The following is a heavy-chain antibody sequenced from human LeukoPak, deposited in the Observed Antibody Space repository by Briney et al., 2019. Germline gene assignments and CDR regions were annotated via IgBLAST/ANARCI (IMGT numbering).Heavy chain of an antibody. Sequence: GGSLRLSCAASGFTFSTYVMHWVRQAPGKELEWVALIWYDESNEYYADSVKGRFTVSRDNSRSMMYLQMNSLRAEDTAVYYCARSPEPFDYGPYNWFDPWGQGTRVTVSS. CDR2: IWYDESNE. CDR3: ARSPEPFDYGPYNWFDP. J-gene: IGHJ5*02. V-gene: IGHV3-33*01. CDR1: GFTFSTYV. D-gene: IGHD4-17*01.